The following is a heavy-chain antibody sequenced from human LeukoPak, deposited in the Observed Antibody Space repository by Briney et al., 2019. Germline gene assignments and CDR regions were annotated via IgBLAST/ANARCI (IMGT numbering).Heavy chain of an antibody. CDR3: ARDRNYYGSGSYLDY. D-gene: IGHD3-10*01. CDR1: GFTVSSNS. J-gene: IGHJ4*02. V-gene: IGHV3-53*01. Sequence: GGSLRLSCAASGFTVSSNSMSWVRQAPGKGLEWVSVIYSGGSTYYADSVKGRFTISRGNSKNTLYLQMNSLRAEDTAVYYCARDRNYYGSGSYLDYWGQGTLVTVSS. CDR2: IYSGGST.